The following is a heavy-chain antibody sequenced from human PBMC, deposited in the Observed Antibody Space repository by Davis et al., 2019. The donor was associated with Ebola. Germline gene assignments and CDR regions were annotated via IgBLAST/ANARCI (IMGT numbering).Heavy chain of an antibody. V-gene: IGHV3-53*01. CDR3: AGRGFYFDY. D-gene: IGHD3-10*01. CDR1: GFTVSSNY. J-gene: IGHJ4*02. CDR2: IYSGGST. Sequence: GESLTLSCAASGFTVSSNYMSWVRQAPGKGLEWVSVIYSGGSTYYADSVKGRFTISRDNSKNTLYLQMNSLRAEDTAVYYCAGRGFYFDYWGQGTLVTVSS.